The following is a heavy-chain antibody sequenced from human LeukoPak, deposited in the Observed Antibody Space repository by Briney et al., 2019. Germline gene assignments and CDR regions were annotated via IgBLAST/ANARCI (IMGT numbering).Heavy chain of an antibody. D-gene: IGHD3-16*02. J-gene: IGHJ5*02. Sequence: GGSLRLSCAASGFTFSDYYMSWIRQAPGKGLEWVSYISSSGSTIHYADSVKGRCTISRDNARNSLYLQMNSPRAEDTAVYYCARDYFTFGGVIVASWGQGTPVTVSS. CDR1: GFTFSDYY. CDR2: ISSSGSTI. CDR3: ARDYFTFGGVIVAS. V-gene: IGHV3-11*04.